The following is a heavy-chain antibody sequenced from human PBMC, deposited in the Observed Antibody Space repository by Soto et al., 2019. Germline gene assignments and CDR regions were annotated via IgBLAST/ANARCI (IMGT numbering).Heavy chain of an antibody. Sequence: GGSLRLSCAASGFTFSSYAMSWVRQAPGKGLEWVSAISGSGGSTYYADSVKGRFTISRDNSKNTLYLQMNSLRAEDMAVYYSAKPLGFLEWLLNRDYYYGMDVWGQGTTVTVSS. CDR2: ISGSGGST. CDR1: GFTFSSYA. D-gene: IGHD3-3*01. J-gene: IGHJ6*02. CDR3: AKPLGFLEWLLNRDYYYGMDV. V-gene: IGHV3-23*01.